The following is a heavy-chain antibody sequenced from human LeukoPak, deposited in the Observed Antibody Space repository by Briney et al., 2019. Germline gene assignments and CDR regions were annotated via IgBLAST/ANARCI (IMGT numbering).Heavy chain of an antibody. J-gene: IGHJ4*02. CDR1: GVTFRSYS. Sequence: GGSLRLSCSASGVTFRSYSMKWVRQAPGKGLEWVSCIIRRSRYIFYADSVEGRFTISRDNAKNSLYLQMNSLRAEDTAVYYCARDRRLYYYGSGIKNTWGQGTLVTVSS. V-gene: IGHV3-21*01. CDR2: IIRRSRYI. CDR3: ARDRRLYYYGSGIKNT. D-gene: IGHD3-10*01.